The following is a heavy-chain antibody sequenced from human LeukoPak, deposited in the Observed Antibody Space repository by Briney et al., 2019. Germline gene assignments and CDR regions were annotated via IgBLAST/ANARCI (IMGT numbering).Heavy chain of an antibody. Sequence: SVKVSCKASGGTFSSYAISWVRQAPGQGLEWMGGIIPIFGTANYAQKFQGRVTITADESTSTAYMELSSLRSEDTAVYYCAGKEATYYYDSSGYYPFDYWGQGTLVTVSS. CDR1: GGTFSSYA. CDR3: AGKEATYYYDSSGYYPFDY. D-gene: IGHD3-22*01. CDR2: IIPIFGTA. V-gene: IGHV1-69*13. J-gene: IGHJ4*02.